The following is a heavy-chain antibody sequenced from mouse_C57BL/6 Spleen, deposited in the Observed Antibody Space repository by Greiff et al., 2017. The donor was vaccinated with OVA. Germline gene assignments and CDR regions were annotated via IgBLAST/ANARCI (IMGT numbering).Heavy chain of an antibody. CDR2: ISSGGSYT. CDR1: GFTFSSYG. CDR3: ARPLDSSGPFAY. V-gene: IGHV5-6*01. J-gene: IGHJ3*01. Sequence: EVQRVESGGDLVKPGGSLKLSCAASGFTFSSYGMSWVRQTPDKRLEWVATISSGGSYTYYPDSVKGRFTISRDNAKNTLYLQMSSLKSEDTAMYYCARPLDSSGPFAYWGQGTLVTVSA. D-gene: IGHD3-2*02.